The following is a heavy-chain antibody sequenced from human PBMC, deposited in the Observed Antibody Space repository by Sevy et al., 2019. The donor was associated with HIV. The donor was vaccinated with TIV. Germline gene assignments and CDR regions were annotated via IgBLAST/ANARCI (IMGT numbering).Heavy chain of an antibody. CDR3: VRDRPGPKHYMDV. Sequence: GGSLRLSCVASGFIFSTDWMHWVRQAPGKGLVWVSRIDTDGSDTRYADSVKGRFTISRDNAKNTLYLQMNSLRAEDTAVYSCVRDRPGPKHYMDVWGKGTTVTVSS. J-gene: IGHJ6*03. V-gene: IGHV3-74*01. CDR2: IDTDGSDT. CDR1: GFIFSTDW.